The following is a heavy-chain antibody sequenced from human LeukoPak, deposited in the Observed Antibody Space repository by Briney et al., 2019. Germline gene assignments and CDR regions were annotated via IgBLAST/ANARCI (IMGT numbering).Heavy chain of an antibody. Sequence: GGSLRLSCAASGFTFSSYWMTWVCQAPGKGLEWVANINQDGIEKYYVDSVKGRFTISTANANNSLYLQMNSLRAEDTAVYYCARVIGRSQWLVGGYFDFWAQGTLVTVSS. CDR3: ARVIGRSQWLVGGYFDF. D-gene: IGHD6-19*01. J-gene: IGHJ4*02. V-gene: IGHV3-7*04. CDR2: INQDGIEK. CDR1: GFTFSSYW.